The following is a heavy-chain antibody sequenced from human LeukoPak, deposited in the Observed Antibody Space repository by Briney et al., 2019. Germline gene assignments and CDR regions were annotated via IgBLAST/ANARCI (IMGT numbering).Heavy chain of an antibody. CDR3: ARTYYYDSSGYYLDAFDI. D-gene: IGHD3-22*01. V-gene: IGHV1-8*01. Sequence: ASVKVSCKASGYTFTSYDINWVRQATGQGLEWMGWMNPNSGNTGYAQKFQGRVTMTRNTSISTAYMELSSLRSENMAGYYCARTYYYDSSGYYLDAFDIWGQGTMVTVSS. J-gene: IGHJ3*02. CDR2: MNPNSGNT. CDR1: GYTFTSYD.